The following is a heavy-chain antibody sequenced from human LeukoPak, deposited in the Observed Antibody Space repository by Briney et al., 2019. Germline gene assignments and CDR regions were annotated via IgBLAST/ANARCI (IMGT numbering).Heavy chain of an antibody. CDR3: VRDPTSWAGRDR. J-gene: IGHJ5*02. CDR2: IRNDGSDK. CDR1: GFTFSSHG. Sequence: GGSLRLSCAASGFTFSSHGMHWVRQAPGKGLEWVAFIRNDGSDKYYADSVKGRFTISRDNSRNTLYLQMNSLRPEDTAVYYCVRDPTSWAGRDRWGQGTLVTVSS. D-gene: IGHD2-2*01. V-gene: IGHV3-30*02.